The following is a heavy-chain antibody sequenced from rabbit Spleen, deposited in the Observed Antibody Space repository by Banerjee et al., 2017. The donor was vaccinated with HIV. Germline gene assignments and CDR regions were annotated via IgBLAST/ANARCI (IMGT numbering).Heavy chain of an antibody. D-gene: IGHD6-1*01. CDR2: IDDSSFT. CDR1: GFSFSGNYY. J-gene: IGHJ3*01. CDR3: ATSDNVGYASDTSPT. V-gene: IGHV1S40*01. Sequence: QSLEESGGDLVKPGTSLALTCTASGFSFSGNYYMCWVRQAPGKGLEWIACIDDSSFTWYASWAKGRFTISKTSSTTVTLQMTSLTVADTATYFCATSDNVGYASDTSPTWGQGTLVTVS.